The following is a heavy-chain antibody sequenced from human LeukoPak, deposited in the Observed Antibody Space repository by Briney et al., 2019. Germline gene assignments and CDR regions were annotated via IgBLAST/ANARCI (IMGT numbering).Heavy chain of an antibody. D-gene: IGHD3-9*01. CDR2: IYTSGST. Sequence: SQTLSLTCTVSGGSISSGSYYWSWIRQPAGKGLEWFGRIYTSGSTNYNPSLKSRVTISVDTSKNQFSLKLSSVTAADTAVYYCASTRILRYFDWLSLDYWGQGTLVTVSS. J-gene: IGHJ4*02. CDR3: ASTRILRYFDWLSLDY. V-gene: IGHV4-61*02. CDR1: GGSISSGSYY.